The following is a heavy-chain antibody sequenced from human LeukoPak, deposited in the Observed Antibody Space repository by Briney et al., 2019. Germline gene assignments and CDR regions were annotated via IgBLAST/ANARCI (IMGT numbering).Heavy chain of an antibody. CDR1: GGSFSGYY. Sequence: SETLSLTCAVYGGSFSGYYWSWIRQPPGKGREWIGEINHSESTNYNPSLKSRVTISIDTSKNQFSLKLSSVTAADTAVYYCARARAVAGRTFGYWGQGALVTVSA. CDR3: ARARAVAGRTFGY. J-gene: IGHJ4*02. D-gene: IGHD6-19*01. V-gene: IGHV4-34*01. CDR2: INHSEST.